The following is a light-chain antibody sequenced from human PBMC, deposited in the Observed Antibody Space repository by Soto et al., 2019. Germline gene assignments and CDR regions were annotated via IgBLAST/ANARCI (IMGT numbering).Light chain of an antibody. CDR2: DAS. CDR1: QSVTSN. J-gene: IGKJ4*01. V-gene: IGKV3-11*01. CDR3: QQRSNWLT. Sequence: EIVLIQSPATLSLSPGERATLSCRASQSVTSNLAWYQQNPGQAPRLLIFDASKRATGIPARFSGSGSGTDFTLTISSLEPEDFAVYYCQQRSNWLTFGGGTKVDIK.